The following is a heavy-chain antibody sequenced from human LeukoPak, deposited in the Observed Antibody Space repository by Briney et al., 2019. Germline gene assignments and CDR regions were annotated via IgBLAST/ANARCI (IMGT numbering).Heavy chain of an antibody. CDR3: ARENYDILTGYYTFDY. CDR1: GGSTSSYY. V-gene: IGHV4-4*07. Sequence: SETLSLTCTVSGGSTSSYYWSWIRQPAGKGLEWIGRIYTSGSTNYNPSLKSRVTMSVDTSKNQFSLKLSSVTAADTAVYYCARENYDILTGYYTFDYWGQGTLVTVSS. J-gene: IGHJ4*02. CDR2: IYTSGST. D-gene: IGHD3-9*01.